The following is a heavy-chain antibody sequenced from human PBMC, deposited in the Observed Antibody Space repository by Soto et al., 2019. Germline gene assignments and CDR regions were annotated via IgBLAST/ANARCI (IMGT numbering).Heavy chain of an antibody. V-gene: IGHV1-18*01. CDR2: INAYNGNT. D-gene: IGHD5-12*01. Sequence: ASVKVSCKASGYTFTSYGISWVRQAPGQGFEWMGRINAYNGNTNYAQKIQGRVTMTRNTSISTAYMELSSLISEDTAVYYCARDRISGTYNYLHFFDYWGQGTLVTVSS. CDR3: ARDRISGTYNYLHFFDY. CDR1: GYTFTSYG. J-gene: IGHJ4*02.